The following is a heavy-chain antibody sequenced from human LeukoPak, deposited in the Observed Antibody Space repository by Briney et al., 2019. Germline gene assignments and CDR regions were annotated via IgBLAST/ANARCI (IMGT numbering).Heavy chain of an antibody. D-gene: IGHD3-16*01. CDR2: ISYDGSNK. CDR3: ARAGDLDY. V-gene: IGHV3-30-3*01. Sequence: PGGSLRLSCAASGFTFSSYAMHWVRQAPGKGQEWVAVISYDGSNKYYADSVKGRFTISGDNSKNTLYLQMNSLRAEDTAVYYCARAGDLDYWGQGTLVTVSS. J-gene: IGHJ4*02. CDR1: GFTFSSYA.